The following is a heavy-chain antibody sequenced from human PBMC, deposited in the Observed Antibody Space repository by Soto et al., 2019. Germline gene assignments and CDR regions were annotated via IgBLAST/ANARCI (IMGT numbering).Heavy chain of an antibody. J-gene: IGHJ5*02. CDR3: TRDFGNPKGRFVP. CDR1: GFTITGYW. V-gene: IGHV3-7*01. Sequence: LRLSCAASGFTITGYWMSWVRQAPGKGLEWVANIMQDGSEKYYVDSVKGRFTISRDNAKNSLYLQMNSLRAEDTAVYYCTRDFGNPKGRFVPWGQGTLVTVSS. D-gene: IGHD3-10*01. CDR2: IMQDGSEK.